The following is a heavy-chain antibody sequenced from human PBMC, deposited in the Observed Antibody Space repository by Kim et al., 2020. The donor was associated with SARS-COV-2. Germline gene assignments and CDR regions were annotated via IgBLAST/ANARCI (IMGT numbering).Heavy chain of an antibody. J-gene: IGHJ4*02. CDR1: GFTFSDYY. D-gene: IGHD2-8*02. Sequence: GGSLRLPCAASGFTFSDYYMSWIRQAPGKGLEWVSYISSSGSTIYYADSVKGRFTISRDNAKNSLYLQMNSLRAEDTAVYYCARARGDIVLVVYAIAFFDDWGQRTLVTVSS. V-gene: IGHV3-11*01. CDR3: ARARGDIVLVVYAIAFFDD. CDR2: ISSSGSTI.